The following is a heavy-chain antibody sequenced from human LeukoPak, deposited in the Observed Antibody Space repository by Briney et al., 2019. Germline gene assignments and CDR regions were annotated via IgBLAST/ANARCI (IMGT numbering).Heavy chain of an antibody. Sequence: SETLSLTCAVYGGSFSGYYWSWIRQHPGKGLEWIGYTYYSGSTYYNPSLKSRVTISVDTSKNQFSLKLSSVTAADTAVYYCARDRGYSYGYWFDPWGQGTLVTVSS. J-gene: IGHJ5*02. V-gene: IGHV4-31*11. CDR1: GGSFSGYY. D-gene: IGHD5-18*01. CDR3: ARDRGYSYGYWFDP. CDR2: TYYSGST.